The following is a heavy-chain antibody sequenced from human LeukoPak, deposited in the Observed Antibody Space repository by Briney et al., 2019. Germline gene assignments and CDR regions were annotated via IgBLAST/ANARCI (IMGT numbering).Heavy chain of an antibody. V-gene: IGHV4-61*02. D-gene: IGHD6-13*01. CDR1: GGSISSGSYY. J-gene: IGHJ4*02. CDR2: IYTSGST. Sequence: SETLSLTCTVSGGSISSGSYYWSWIRQPAGKGLEWIGRIYTSGSTNYNPSLKSRVTISVDTPKNQFSLKLSSVTAADTAVYYCARGGQLADYWGQGTLVTVSS. CDR3: ARGGQLADY.